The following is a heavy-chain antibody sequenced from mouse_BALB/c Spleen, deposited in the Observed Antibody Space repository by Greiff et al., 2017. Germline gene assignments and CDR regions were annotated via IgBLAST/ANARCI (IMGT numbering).Heavy chain of an antibody. CDR3: AELWYAMDY. CDR2: INPSTGYT. CDR1: GYTFTSYW. D-gene: IGHD1-1*02. V-gene: IGHV1-7*01. Sequence: QVQLQQSGAELAKPGASVKMSCKASGYTFTSYWMHWVKQRPGQGLEWIGYINPSTGYTEYNQKFKDKATLTADKSSSTAYMQLSSLTSEDSAVYYCAELWYAMDYWGQGTSVTVSS. J-gene: IGHJ4*01.